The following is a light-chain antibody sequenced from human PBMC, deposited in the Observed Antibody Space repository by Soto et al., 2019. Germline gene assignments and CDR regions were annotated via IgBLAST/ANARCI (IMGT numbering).Light chain of an antibody. Sequence: QSVLTQPASVSGSPGQSITISCTGTSSDVGGYNYVSWYQQHPGKAPKLMIYDVSNRPSGVSNRFSGSKSGNTASLTISGLQAEDEADYYCSSYTSSSTFLWVFGIGTKVTAL. CDR2: DVS. J-gene: IGLJ1*01. CDR1: SSDVGGYNY. CDR3: SSYTSSSTFLWV. V-gene: IGLV2-14*01.